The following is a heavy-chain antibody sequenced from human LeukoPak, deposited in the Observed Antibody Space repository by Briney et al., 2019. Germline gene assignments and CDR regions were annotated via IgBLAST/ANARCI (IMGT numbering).Heavy chain of an antibody. CDR3: ARSIAVAGTKTYAFDI. V-gene: IGHV4-59*01. Sequence: SETLSLTCTVSGGSISSYYWSWIRRPPGKGLEWIGYIYYSGSTNYNPSLKSRVTISVDTSKNQFSLKLSSVTAADTAVYYCARSIAVAGTKTYAFDIWGQGTMVTVSS. CDR1: GGSISSYY. CDR2: IYYSGST. D-gene: IGHD6-19*01. J-gene: IGHJ3*02.